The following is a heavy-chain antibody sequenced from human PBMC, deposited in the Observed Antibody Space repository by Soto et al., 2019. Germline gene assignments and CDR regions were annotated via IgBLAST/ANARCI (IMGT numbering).Heavy chain of an antibody. Sequence: QVQLVESGGGLVKPGGSLRLSCAASGFTFSDYYMSWIRQAPGKGLEWVSYISSSSSYTNDADSVKGRFTISRDNAKNSLYLQMNSLRAEDTAVYYCARDLGYSGYDQTDWFDPWGQGTLVTVSS. V-gene: IGHV3-11*05. J-gene: IGHJ5*02. CDR3: ARDLGYSGYDQTDWFDP. CDR1: GFTFSDYY. D-gene: IGHD5-12*01. CDR2: ISSSSSYT.